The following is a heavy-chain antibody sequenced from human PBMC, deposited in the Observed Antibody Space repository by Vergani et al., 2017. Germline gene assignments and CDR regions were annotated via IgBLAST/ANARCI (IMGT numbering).Heavy chain of an antibody. CDR3: AKRSASLPGGDKYYFDY. Sequence: QVQVVESGGGVVQPGRSLRLSCAVSGFTFSSYGMHWVRQAPGKGLEWVAVISYDGSNKYYADSVKGRFTISRDNSKNTLYLQMNSLRAEDTAVYYCAKRSASLPGGDKYYFDYWGQGTLVTVSS. J-gene: IGHJ4*02. CDR1: GFTFSSYG. V-gene: IGHV3-30*18. D-gene: IGHD6-25*01. CDR2: ISYDGSNK.